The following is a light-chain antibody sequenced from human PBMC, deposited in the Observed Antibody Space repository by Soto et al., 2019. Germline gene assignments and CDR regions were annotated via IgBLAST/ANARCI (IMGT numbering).Light chain of an antibody. CDR3: CSYAGIYPYV. V-gene: IGLV2-11*01. CDR1: SSDVGRFEY. CDR2: DIT. Sequence: QSALTQPRSVSGSPGQSVTISCTGTSSDVGRFEYVSWYQQHPGEAPKVVVYDITKRPSGVPDRFSGSKSGNTASLTISGLQAEDEAGYYCCSYAGIYPYVFGTGTKVTVL. J-gene: IGLJ1*01.